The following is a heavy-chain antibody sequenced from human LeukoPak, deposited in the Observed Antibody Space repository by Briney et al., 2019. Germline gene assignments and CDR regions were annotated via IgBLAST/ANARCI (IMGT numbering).Heavy chain of an antibody. CDR3: HVTTVTTALGY. D-gene: IGHD4-17*01. CDR1: GYTLTELS. J-gene: IGHJ4*02. V-gene: IGHV1-24*01. Sequence: ASVKVSCKVSGYTLTELSMHWVRQAPGKGLEWMGGFDPEDGETIYAQKFQGRVTVTEDTSTDTAYMELSSLRSEDTAVYYCHVTTVTTALGYWGQGTLVTVSS. CDR2: FDPEDGET.